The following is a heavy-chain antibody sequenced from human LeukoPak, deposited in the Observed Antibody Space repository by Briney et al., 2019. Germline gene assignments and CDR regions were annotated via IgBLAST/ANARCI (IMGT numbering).Heavy chain of an antibody. J-gene: IGHJ6*03. Sequence: PGGSLRLSRAASGFTFSWYSMNWVRQAPGKGLEWVSSISSSRSYIYYADSVKGRFTISRDNAKNSLYLQMNSLRAEDTAVYYCARDTLRAGRDYMDVWGKGTTVTVSS. CDR3: ARDTLRAGRDYMDV. CDR2: ISSSRSYI. D-gene: IGHD1-14*01. V-gene: IGHV3-21*01. CDR1: GFTFSWYS.